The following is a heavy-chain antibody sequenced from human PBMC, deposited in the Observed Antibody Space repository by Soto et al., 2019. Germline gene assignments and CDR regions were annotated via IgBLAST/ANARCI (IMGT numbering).Heavy chain of an antibody. CDR2: IYPGDSDT. CDR3: ARGYCTTTICDPWVDP. CDR1: TRSW. Sequence: TRSWIGWVLSTKDKGLEWMGTIYPGDSDTRYSPSFQGQVTISADKSINTVYLQWSSLKASDTAMYDWARGYCTTTICDPWVDPWGQGTMVTIS. D-gene: IGHD2-2*01. J-gene: IGHJ5*02. V-gene: IGHV5-51*01.